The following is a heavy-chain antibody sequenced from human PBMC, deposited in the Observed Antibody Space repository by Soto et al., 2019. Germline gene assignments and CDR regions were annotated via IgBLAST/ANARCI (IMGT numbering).Heavy chain of an antibody. Sequence: EVQLVESGGGLVQPGGSLRLSCAASGFTFSSYWMSWVRQAPGKGLEWVANIKQDGSEKYYVDSVKGRFTISRDNAKDSLYLQMYSLRAEDTGVYYCARERREGWFDPWGQGTLVTVSS. J-gene: IGHJ5*02. V-gene: IGHV3-7*01. D-gene: IGHD1-1*01. CDR2: IKQDGSEK. CDR3: ARERREGWFDP. CDR1: GFTFSSYW.